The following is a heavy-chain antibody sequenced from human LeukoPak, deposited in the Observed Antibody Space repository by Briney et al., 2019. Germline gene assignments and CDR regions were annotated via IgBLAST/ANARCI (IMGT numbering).Heavy chain of an antibody. CDR3: ARAQGRYCSSTSCYTAPWDYYGMDV. CDR1: GGSISSHY. CDR2: IYTSGST. D-gene: IGHD2-2*02. V-gene: IGHV4-4*07. J-gene: IGHJ6*02. Sequence: SETLSLTCTVSGGSISSHYWSWIRQPAGKGLEWIGRIYTSGSTNYNPSLKSRVTMSVDTSKNQFSLKLSSVTAADTAVYYCARAQGRYCSSTSCYTAPWDYYGMDVWGQGTTVTVSS.